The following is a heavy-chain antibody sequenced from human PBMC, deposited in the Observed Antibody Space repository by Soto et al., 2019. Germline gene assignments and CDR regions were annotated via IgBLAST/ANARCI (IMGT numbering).Heavy chain of an antibody. CDR2: IKSKTEGGTP. J-gene: IGHJ4*02. Sequence: EVQLVESGGGLVKPGGSLRLSRVASELTLSNAWMSWVRQAPGKGLEWVGRIKSKTEGGTPDYAAPVKGRFTPSRDDSKTPLYLPMNSLITEDTAVYYCTNLMRGFSYGPYWGQGTLVTVSS. V-gene: IGHV3-15*01. D-gene: IGHD5-18*01. CDR3: TNLMRGFSYGPY. CDR1: ELTLSNAW.